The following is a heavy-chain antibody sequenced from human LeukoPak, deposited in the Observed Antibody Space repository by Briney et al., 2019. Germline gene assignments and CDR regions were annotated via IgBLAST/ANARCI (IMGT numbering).Heavy chain of an antibody. CDR1: GGTFSSYA. D-gene: IGHD3-22*01. V-gene: IGHV1-69*04. CDR2: IIPILGIA. Sequence: ASVKVSCKASGGTFSSYAISWVRQAPGQGLEWMGRIIPILGIANYAQKFQGRATITADKSTSTAYMELSSLRSEDTAVYYCARDKATYYYDSSGCHYWGQGTLVTVSS. CDR3: ARDKATYYYDSSGCHY. J-gene: IGHJ4*02.